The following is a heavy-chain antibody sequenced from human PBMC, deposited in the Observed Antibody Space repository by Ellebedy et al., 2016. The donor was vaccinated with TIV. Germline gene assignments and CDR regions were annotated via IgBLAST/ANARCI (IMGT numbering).Heavy chain of an antibody. D-gene: IGHD1-7*01. J-gene: IGHJ3*01. Sequence: ASVKVSXKASGYTFNNYYMHWVRQAPGQGLEWMGIINPSGDTTSYSQKFHGGVTMTRDTSTSTVYMELNILRSDDTAMYYCARQRTSWPPGAFDVWGQGTVVTVSS. V-gene: IGHV1-46*02. CDR2: INPSGDTT. CDR1: GYTFNNYY. CDR3: ARQRTSWPPGAFDV.